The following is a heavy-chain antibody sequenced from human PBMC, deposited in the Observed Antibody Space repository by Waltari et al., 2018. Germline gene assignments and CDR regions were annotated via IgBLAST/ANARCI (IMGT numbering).Heavy chain of an antibody. J-gene: IGHJ6*02. CDR1: GGSFSGYY. CDR3: ARGPHRNRLEVKNNNYGMDV. V-gene: IGHV4-34*01. D-gene: IGHD2-21*01. CDR2: INNSGST. Sequence: QVQLQQWGAGLLKPSETLSLTCAVYGGSFSGYYWNWIRQPPGTGLEWIGEINNSGSTNYTPSLKSRVTTSVDTSKKQVSLKLSSVTAADTAVYYCARGPHRNRLEVKNNNYGMDVWGQGTTVTVSS.